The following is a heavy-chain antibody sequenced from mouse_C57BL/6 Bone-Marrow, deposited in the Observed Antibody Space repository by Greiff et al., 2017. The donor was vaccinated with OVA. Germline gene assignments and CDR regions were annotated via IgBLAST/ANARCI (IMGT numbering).Heavy chain of an antibody. D-gene: IGHD2-5*01. CDR1: GYTFTDYE. Sequence: QVQLKESGAELVRPGASVTLSCKASGYTFTDYEMHWVKQTPVHGLEWIGAIDPETGGTAYNQKFKGKAILTADKSSSTAYMELRSLTSEDSAVYYCTVYSNYDYAMDFWGQGTAATVSS. CDR2: IDPETGGT. CDR3: TVYSNYDYAMDF. J-gene: IGHJ4*01. V-gene: IGHV1-15*01.